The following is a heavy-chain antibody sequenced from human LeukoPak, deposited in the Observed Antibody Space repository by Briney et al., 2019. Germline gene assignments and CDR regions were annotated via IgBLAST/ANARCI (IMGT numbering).Heavy chain of an antibody. CDR3: ARLKSGSFDAFDI. CDR1: GYTFTIYD. D-gene: IGHD1-26*01. Sequence: ASVKVSCKASGYTFTIYDINWVRQATGQGLEWMGWMNPNSGNTGYAQKFQGRVTMTRNTSISTAYMELSSLRSEDTAVYYCARLKSGSFDAFDIWGQGTMVTVSS. J-gene: IGHJ3*02. CDR2: MNPNSGNT. V-gene: IGHV1-8*01.